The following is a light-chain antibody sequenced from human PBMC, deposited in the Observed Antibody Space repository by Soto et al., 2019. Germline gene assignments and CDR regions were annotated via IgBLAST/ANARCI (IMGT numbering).Light chain of an antibody. CDR2: DAS. CDR3: QQYNFWYT. CDR1: QSVSSN. Sequence: IVMTQSPATLSVSPGERATLSCRARQSVSSNLAWYQQKPGQAPRLLIYDASAMATGIPARFSGSGSGTEFTLTINSLQSEDFAVYYCQQYNFWYTFGQGTKLEIK. J-gene: IGKJ2*01. V-gene: IGKV3-15*01.